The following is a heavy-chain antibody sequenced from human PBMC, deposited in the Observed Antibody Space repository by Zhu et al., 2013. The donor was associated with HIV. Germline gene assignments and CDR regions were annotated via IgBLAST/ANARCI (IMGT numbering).Heavy chain of an antibody. D-gene: IGHD2-8*01. V-gene: IGHV1-2*02. CDR3: ARGRCIGSPSDAFDI. CDR2: INPNSGGT. J-gene: IGHJ3*02. CDR1: GYTFTSYY. Sequence: QVQLVQSGAEVKKPGASVKASCKASGYTFTSYYVHWVRQAPGQGLEWMGWINPNSGGTNYAQKFQGRVTMTRDTSIRTAYMELSRLRSDDTAVYYCARGRCIGSPSDAFDIWGQGTMVTVSS.